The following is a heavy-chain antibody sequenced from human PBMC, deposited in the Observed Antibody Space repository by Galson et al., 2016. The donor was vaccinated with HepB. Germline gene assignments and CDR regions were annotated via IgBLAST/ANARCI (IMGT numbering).Heavy chain of an antibody. D-gene: IGHD2-21*02. CDR1: ENSFNTYG. V-gene: IGHV5-51*01. CDR2: IYPVDSDT. CDR3: ARRMTTAINDPSDI. J-gene: IGHJ3*02. Sequence: QSGAEVKKPGESLKISCKGSENSFNTYGINWVRQMPGKGLEWMGIIYPVDSDTRYSPSFQGQVTISADKSISTAYLQWSSLRASDTAIYYCARRMTTAINDPSDIWGQGTTVTVSS.